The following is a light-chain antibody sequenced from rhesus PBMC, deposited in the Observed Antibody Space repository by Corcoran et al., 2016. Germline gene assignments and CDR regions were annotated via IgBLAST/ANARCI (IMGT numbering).Light chain of an antibody. CDR3: QQGNSIPPT. Sequence: EIVLTQSPTSMAVSQGERVTISCTACSSVRTSYLHWYQQKPGFPPRLLVYRISSLASVVPARFSGGGSGTAYTLPLSRMETEDCANYYWQQGNSIPPTFGQGTKVEIE. CDR2: RIS. V-gene: IGKV3S9*01. CDR1: SSVRTSY. J-gene: IGKJ1*01.